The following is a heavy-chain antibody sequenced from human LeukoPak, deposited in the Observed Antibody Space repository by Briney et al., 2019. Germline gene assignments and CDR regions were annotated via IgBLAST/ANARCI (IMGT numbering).Heavy chain of an antibody. Sequence: PGVSLRLYCAASGFTFISYSMNWVRQAQGKGLEWVSSISSSSSYIYYADSVKGRFTISRDNAKNSLYLQMNSLRAEDTAVYYCARDRYGDYAVDYWGQGTLVTVSS. CDR1: GFTFISYS. J-gene: IGHJ4*02. CDR2: ISSSSSYI. CDR3: ARDRYGDYAVDY. D-gene: IGHD4-17*01. V-gene: IGHV3-21*01.